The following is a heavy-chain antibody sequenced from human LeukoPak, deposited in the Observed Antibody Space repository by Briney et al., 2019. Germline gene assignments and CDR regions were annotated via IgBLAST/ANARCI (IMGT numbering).Heavy chain of an antibody. J-gene: IGHJ5*02. CDR1: GGSISSHY. Sequence: SETLSLTCTVSGGSISSHYWSWIRQPPGKGLEWIGYIYYSGSTNYNPSLKSRVTISVDTSKNQFSLKLSSVTAADTPVYYCARQKAVAGTFDPWGKETRVTV. V-gene: IGHV4-59*11. CDR3: ARQKAVAGTFDP. D-gene: IGHD6-19*01. CDR2: IYYSGST.